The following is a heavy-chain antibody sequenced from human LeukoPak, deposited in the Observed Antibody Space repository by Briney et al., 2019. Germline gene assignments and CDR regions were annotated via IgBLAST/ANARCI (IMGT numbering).Heavy chain of an antibody. CDR3: ARDLFAAAGKGPWNWFDP. CDR1: GYTFTGYY. V-gene: IGHV1-2*02. CDR2: INPNSGGT. J-gene: IGHJ5*02. D-gene: IGHD6-13*01. Sequence: ASVKVSCKASGYTFTGYYMHWVRQAPGQGLEWMGWINPNSGGTNYAQKFQGRVTMTRDTSISTAYMELSRLRSDDTAVYYCARDLFAAAGKGPWNWFDPWGQGTLVTVSS.